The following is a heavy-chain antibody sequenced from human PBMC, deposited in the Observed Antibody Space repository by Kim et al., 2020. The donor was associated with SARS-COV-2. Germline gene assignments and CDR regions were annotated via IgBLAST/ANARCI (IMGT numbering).Heavy chain of an antibody. CDR3: AKDRNPRRDGYNWRTDV. CDR1: GFTFSSYA. J-gene: IGHJ6*02. D-gene: IGHD5-12*01. CDR2: ISGGGGST. Sequence: GGSLRLSCAASGFTFSSYALSWVRQAPGKGLEWVSAISGGGGSTYYADSVKGRFTISRDSFKNTLYLQMHSLRVEDTAVYYCAKDRNPRRDGYNWRTDVWGQGTTVTVSS. V-gene: IGHV3-23*01.